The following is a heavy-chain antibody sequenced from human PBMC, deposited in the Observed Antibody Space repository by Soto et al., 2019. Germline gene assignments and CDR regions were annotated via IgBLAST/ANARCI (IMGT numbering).Heavy chain of an antibody. CDR1: GFTFSSYW. J-gene: IGHJ5*02. CDR3: ARPSEGDSNWFDP. CDR2: IKQDGSEK. D-gene: IGHD2-21*02. V-gene: IGHV3-7*01. Sequence: GGSLRLSCSASGFTFSSYWMSWVRQAPGKGLEWVANIKQDGSEKYYVDSVKGRFTISRDNAKNSLYLQMNSLRAEDTAVYYCARPSEGDSNWFDPWGQGTLVTVSS.